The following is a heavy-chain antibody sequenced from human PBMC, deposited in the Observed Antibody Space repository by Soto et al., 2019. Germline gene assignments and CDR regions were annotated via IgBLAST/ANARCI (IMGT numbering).Heavy chain of an antibody. V-gene: IGHV2-5*02. D-gene: IGHD2-15*01. CDR1: GFSLSTSGVG. CDR2: IYWDDDK. Sequence: QITLKESGPTLLKPTQTLTLTCTFSGFSLSTSGVGVGWIRQPPGKALEWLALIYWDDDKRYSPSLKRRLTITKDTPKNQVVLTMTNMDPVDTATYYCAHRISYRIFDYWGQGSLVTVSS. CDR3: AHRISYRIFDY. J-gene: IGHJ4*02.